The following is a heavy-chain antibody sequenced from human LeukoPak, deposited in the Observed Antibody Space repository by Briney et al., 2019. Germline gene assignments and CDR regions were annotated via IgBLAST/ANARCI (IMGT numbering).Heavy chain of an antibody. CDR1: GFTFSSYW. J-gene: IGHJ6*03. V-gene: IGHV3-7*01. CDR3: ARDLYSSGWYARSNYYYYMDV. D-gene: IGHD6-19*01. CDR2: IKQDGSEK. Sequence: GGSLRLSCAASGFTFSSYWMSWVRQAPGKGLEWVANIKQDGSEKYYVDSVKGRFTISRDNAKNSLYLQMNSLRAEDTAVYYCARDLYSSGWYARSNYYYYMDVWGKGTTVTISS.